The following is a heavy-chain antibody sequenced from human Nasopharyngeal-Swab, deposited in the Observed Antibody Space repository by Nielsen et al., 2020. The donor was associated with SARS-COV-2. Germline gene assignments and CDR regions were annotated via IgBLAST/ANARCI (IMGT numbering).Heavy chain of an antibody. Sequence: GSLRLSCTVSGGSISSYYWSWTRQPPGKGLEWIGYIYYSGSTNYNPSLKSRVTISVDTSKNQFSLKLSSVTAADTAVYYCARTIGASRGYSYGSYYYMDVWGKGTTVTVSS. D-gene: IGHD5-18*01. CDR2: IYYSGST. J-gene: IGHJ6*03. V-gene: IGHV4-59*01. CDR1: GGSISSYY. CDR3: ARTIGASRGYSYGSYYYMDV.